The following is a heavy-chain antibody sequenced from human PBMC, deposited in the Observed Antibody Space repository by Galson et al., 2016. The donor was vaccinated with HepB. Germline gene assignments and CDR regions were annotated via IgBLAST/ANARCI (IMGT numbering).Heavy chain of an antibody. D-gene: IGHD2/OR15-2a*01. V-gene: IGHV3-33*01. J-gene: IGHJ6*02. CDR3: ARNLVQIVPGLFFYFYYGLNV. CDR1: GFTFSNFG. Sequence: SLRLSCAASGFTFSNFGMHWVRQAPGKGPEWLAIIWYDGSTKFYADSVKGRFNISRDNSNNTLYLQMNNLRAEDTAVYFCARNLVQIVPGLFFYFYYGLNVWGQGTTVTVSS. CDR2: IWYDGSTK.